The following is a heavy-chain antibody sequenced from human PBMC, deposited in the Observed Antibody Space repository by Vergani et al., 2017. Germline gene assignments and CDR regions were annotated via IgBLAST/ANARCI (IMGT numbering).Heavy chain of an antibody. D-gene: IGHD6-25*01. Sequence: EVQLLESGGGLVQPGGSLRLSCAASGFTFSSYAMSWVRQAPGKGLEWVSAISGSGGSTYYADSVKGRFTISRDNSKNTLYLQMNSLRAEDTAVYYCARDRSIGRGVLDYWGQGTLVTVSS. CDR2: ISGSGGST. CDR1: GFTFSSYA. J-gene: IGHJ4*02. V-gene: IGHV3-23*01. CDR3: ARDRSIGRGVLDY.